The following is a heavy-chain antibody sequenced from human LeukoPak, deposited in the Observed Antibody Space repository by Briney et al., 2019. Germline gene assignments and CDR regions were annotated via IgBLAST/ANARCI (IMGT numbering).Heavy chain of an antibody. CDR1: GFTFSSYW. D-gene: IGHD3-22*01. J-gene: IGHJ4*02. CDR3: ARDSGQYYYDSSGYYDSDY. V-gene: IGHV3-7*01. Sequence: GGSLRLSCAASGFTFSSYWMSWVRQAPGKGLEWVANIKQDGSEKYYVGSVKGRFTISRDNAKNSLYLQMNSLRAEDTAVYYCARDSGQYYYDSSGYYDSDYWGQGTLVTVSS. CDR2: IKQDGSEK.